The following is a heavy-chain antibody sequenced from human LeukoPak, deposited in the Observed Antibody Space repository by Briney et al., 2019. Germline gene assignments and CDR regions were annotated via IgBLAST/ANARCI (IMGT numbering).Heavy chain of an antibody. D-gene: IGHD1-7*01. CDR2: ISSSGSTI. CDR1: LFTFSSYE. J-gene: IGHJ6*03. V-gene: IGHV3-48*03. Sequence: PGGSLRLSCAPSLFTFSSYEMNWVRQAPGKGLEWVSYISSSGSTIYYADSVKGRFTISRDNAKNSLYLQMNSLRAEDTAVYYCARVNRNYGRHYYYYMDVWGKGTTVTVSS. CDR3: ARVNRNYGRHYYYYMDV.